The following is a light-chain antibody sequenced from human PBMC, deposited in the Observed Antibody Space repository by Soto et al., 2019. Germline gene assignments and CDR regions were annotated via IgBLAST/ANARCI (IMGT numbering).Light chain of an antibody. V-gene: IGKV1-12*01. CDR3: QQADSFPLS. CDR1: QGISSS. CDR2: AAS. Sequence: DIQMAQSPSSVSASVGDRVTITCRASQGISSSLAWYQQKPGKAPKLLIYAASSLQSGVPSRFSGSGYGTDFTLTISSLQPEDFATYYCQQADSFPLSFGGGTKVEI. J-gene: IGKJ4*01.